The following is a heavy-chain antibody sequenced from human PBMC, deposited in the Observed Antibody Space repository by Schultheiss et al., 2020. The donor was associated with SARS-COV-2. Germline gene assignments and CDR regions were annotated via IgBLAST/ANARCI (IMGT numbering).Heavy chain of an antibody. CDR2: IIPIFGTA. CDR1: GYTFTSYG. CDR3: ARGRYNNYGMDV. Sequence: SVKVSCKASGYTFTSYGISWVRQAPGQGLEWMGGIIPIFGTANYAQKFQGRVTITADKSTSTAYMELSSLRSEDTAVYYCARGRYNNYGMDVWGQGTTVTVSS. V-gene: IGHV1-69*06. D-gene: IGHD1-1*01. J-gene: IGHJ6*02.